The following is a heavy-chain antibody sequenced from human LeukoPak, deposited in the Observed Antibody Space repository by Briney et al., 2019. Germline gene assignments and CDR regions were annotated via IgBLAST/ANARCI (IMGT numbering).Heavy chain of an antibody. Sequence: PGGSLRLSCAASGFTFSSYWMHWVRQAPGKGLVWVSRINSDGSSTSYADSVKGRFTISRDNAKNTLYLQMNSLRAEDTAVYYCARDFYDFWSGYPYYFDYWGQGTLVTVSP. CDR1: GFTFSSYW. CDR2: INSDGSST. V-gene: IGHV3-74*01. D-gene: IGHD3-3*01. CDR3: ARDFYDFWSGYPYYFDY. J-gene: IGHJ4*02.